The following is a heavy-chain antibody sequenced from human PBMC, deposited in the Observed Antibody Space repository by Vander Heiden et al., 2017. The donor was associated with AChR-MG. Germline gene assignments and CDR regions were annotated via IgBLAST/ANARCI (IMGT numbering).Heavy chain of an antibody. CDR3: ARDAESGNYYTLDY. CDR1: GFTFSSYG. V-gene: IGHV3-33*01. CDR2: ICFDGGVK. D-gene: IGHD3-10*01. J-gene: IGHJ4*02. Sequence: QVQLVESGGGVVQRGRSLRLSCAPSGFTFSSYGMHWVSQARGKGLELVSAICFDGGVKYYADSLKGRFTISRDNSKNTLYLQMNSLSAEDTAMYYCARDAESGNYYTLDYWGQGTLVTVSS.